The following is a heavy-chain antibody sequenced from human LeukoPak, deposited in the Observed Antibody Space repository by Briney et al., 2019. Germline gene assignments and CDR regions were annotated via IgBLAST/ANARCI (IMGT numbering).Heavy chain of an antibody. CDR2: ISAYNGNT. J-gene: IGHJ4*02. CDR3: ARFLGNQWLVHGPLYY. Sequence: ASVKVSCKASGYTFTSYGISWVRQAPGQGLEWMGWISAYNGNTNYAQKLQGRVTMTTDTSTSTAYMELRSLRSDDTAVYYCARFLGNQWLVHGPLYYRGQGTLVTVSS. CDR1: GYTFTSYG. V-gene: IGHV1-18*01. D-gene: IGHD6-19*01.